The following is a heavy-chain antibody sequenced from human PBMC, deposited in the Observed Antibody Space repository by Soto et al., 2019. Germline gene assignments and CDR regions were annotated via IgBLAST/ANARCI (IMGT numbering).Heavy chain of an antibody. J-gene: IGHJ6*02. CDR1: GGSISSGGYY. V-gene: IGHV4-31*03. CDR3: ARYKVVAATHYYYGMDV. Sequence: PSETLSLTCTVSGGSISSGGYYWSWIRQHPGKGLEWIGYIYYSGSTYYNPSLKSRVTISVDTSKNLFSLKLSSVTAADTAVYYCARYKVVAATHYYYGMDVWGQGTTVTVSS. D-gene: IGHD2-15*01. CDR2: IYYSGST.